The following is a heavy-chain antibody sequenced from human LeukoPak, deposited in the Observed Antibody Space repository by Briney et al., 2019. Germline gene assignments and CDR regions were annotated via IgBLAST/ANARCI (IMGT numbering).Heavy chain of an antibody. Sequence: SETLSLTCIVSGGSMSNYYWSWMRQSAGKGLEWIGRIYSNGDTTYNPSLKSRVTMSIATSRNQFSLKLTSVTAADTAIYYCARDSGTTGEVKFDPWGQGTLVTVSS. CDR1: GGSMSNYY. J-gene: IGHJ5*02. CDR3: ARDSGTTGEVKFDP. D-gene: IGHD3-10*01. CDR2: IYSNGDT. V-gene: IGHV4-4*07.